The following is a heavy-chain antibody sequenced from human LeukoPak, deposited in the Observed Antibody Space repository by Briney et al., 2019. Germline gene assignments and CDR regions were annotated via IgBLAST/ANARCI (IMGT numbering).Heavy chain of an antibody. J-gene: IGHJ4*02. D-gene: IGHD1-26*01. CDR1: GFTFSSYS. V-gene: IGHV3-64*02. CDR2: INSNGDST. Sequence: GRSLRLSCAASGFTFSSYSMHWVRQAPGKGLEYLSAINSNGDSTYYADSVKGRFTIFKDNSKNTLSLQMGSLRPEDTAVYYCARGGRYGGRYYFDYWGQGALVSVSS. CDR3: ARGGRYGGRYYFDY.